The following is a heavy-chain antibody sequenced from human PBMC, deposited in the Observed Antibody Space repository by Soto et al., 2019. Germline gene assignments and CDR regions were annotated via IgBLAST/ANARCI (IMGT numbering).Heavy chain of an antibody. CDR3: ARGLEPDFDY. V-gene: IGHV4-30-4*01. CDR1: GGSISSGDYY. CDR2: IYYSGST. Sequence: SETLSLTCTVSGGSISSGDYYWSWIRQPPGKGLEWIGYIYYSGSTYYNPYLKSRVTISVDTYKNQFYLKLSSVTAADTAVYYCARGLEPDFDYWGQGTLVTVSS. J-gene: IGHJ4*02. D-gene: IGHD3-3*01.